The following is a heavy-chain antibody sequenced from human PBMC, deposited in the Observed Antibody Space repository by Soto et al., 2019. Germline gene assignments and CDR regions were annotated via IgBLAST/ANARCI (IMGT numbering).Heavy chain of an antibody. V-gene: IGHV2-26*01. Sequence: QVTLKESGPVLVKPTETLTLTCTVSGFSLNNDRMGVTWIRQPPGKALEWLAHIFSNGEKSYSTSLKSRLTISKDTSKSRVVLTLTNIDPVDTATYYCARIHPRMITFRGVIVFDFWGQGTLVSVSS. J-gene: IGHJ4*02. CDR1: GFSLNNDRMG. CDR2: IFSNGEK. D-gene: IGHD3-16*02. CDR3: ARIHPRMITFRGVIVFDF.